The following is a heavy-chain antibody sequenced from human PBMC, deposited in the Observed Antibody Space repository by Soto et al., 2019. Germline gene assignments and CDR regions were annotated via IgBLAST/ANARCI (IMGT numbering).Heavy chain of an antibody. CDR2: IRRGGTHI. J-gene: IGHJ6*02. V-gene: IGHV3-21*01. Sequence: EANLVEPGGGLVKPGGSLKLSCDASGFNFNTYNMNWVSQAPGKALEWVSYIRRGGTHIYYAYSVRGRFTISRDNAKSPLALEMNCLRPADASVYYCARDVRDDSGGREPYDYYFGMDVCGQGTTVTGSS. CDR3: ARDVRDDSGGREPYDYYFGMDV. CDR1: GFNFNTYN. D-gene: IGHD3-22*01.